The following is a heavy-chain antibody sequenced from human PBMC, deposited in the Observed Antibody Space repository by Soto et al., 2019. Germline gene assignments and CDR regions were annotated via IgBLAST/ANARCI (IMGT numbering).Heavy chain of an antibody. CDR1: GFTFSSYE. V-gene: IGHV3-48*03. CDR3: ARGRDGYNPPRFDP. D-gene: IGHD5-12*01. CDR2: IRSSGSTI. J-gene: IGHJ5*02. Sequence: HPGGSLRLSCAASGFTFSSYEMNWVRQATGKGLEWVSYIRSSGSTIYYADSVKGRFTISRDNAKNSLYLQMNSLRAEDTAVYYCARGRDGYNPPRFDPWGQGTLVTVSS.